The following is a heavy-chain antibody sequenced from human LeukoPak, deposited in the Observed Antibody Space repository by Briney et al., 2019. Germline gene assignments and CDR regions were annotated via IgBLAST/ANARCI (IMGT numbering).Heavy chain of an antibody. CDR1: GYTLTELS. Sequence: ASVKVSCKVSGYTLTELSMHWVRQAPGKGLEWMGGFDPEDVETVYAQKFQGRVTMTEDTSTDTASMELSSLRSEDTAVYYCARAVAGTGGVFDYWGQGTLVTVSS. V-gene: IGHV1-24*01. CDR2: FDPEDVET. CDR3: ARAVAGTGGVFDY. D-gene: IGHD6-19*01. J-gene: IGHJ4*02.